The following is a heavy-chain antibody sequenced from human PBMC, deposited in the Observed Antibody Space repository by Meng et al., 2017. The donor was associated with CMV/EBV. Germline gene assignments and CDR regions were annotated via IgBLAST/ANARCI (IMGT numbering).Heavy chain of an antibody. V-gene: IGHV3-21*01. CDR2: ISSSSSYI. D-gene: IGHD3-3*01. CDR1: GFTFSSYS. J-gene: IGHJ6*02. CDR3: AREIGTYYDVWGGYYSHYYGMDV. Sequence: GESLKISCAASGFTFSSYSMNWVRQAPGKGLEWVSSISSSSSYIYYADSVKGRFTISRDNAKNTLYLQMNNLRAEDTAVYYCAREIGTYYDVWGGYYSHYYGMDVWGQGTTVTVSS.